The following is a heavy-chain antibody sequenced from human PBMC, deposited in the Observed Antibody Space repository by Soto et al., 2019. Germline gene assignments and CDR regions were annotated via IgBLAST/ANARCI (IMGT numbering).Heavy chain of an antibody. CDR3: ARDVPSPPQLWLHDDYGMDV. J-gene: IGHJ6*02. CDR2: FDPEDGET. V-gene: IGHV1-24*01. Sequence: VASVKVSCKVSGYTLTELSMHWVRQAPGKGLEWMGGFDPEDGETIYAQKFQGRVTMTEDTSTDTAYMELSSLRSEDTAVYYCARDVPSPPQLWLHDDYGMDVWPQGTTVTFSS. CDR1: GYTLTELS. D-gene: IGHD5-12*01.